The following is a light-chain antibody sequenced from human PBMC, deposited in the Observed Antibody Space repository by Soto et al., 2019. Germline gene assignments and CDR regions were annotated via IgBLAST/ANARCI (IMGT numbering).Light chain of an antibody. J-gene: IGKJ3*01. CDR3: QQSYSLPLT. CDR1: QSISDY. CDR2: GAS. Sequence: DIQMTQSPSSLSASVGDRVAITCRSSQSISDYLNWYQQKPGKALKLVIYGASNLQSGVPPRFSGSGSGSEFTLTISGLLPDDFAIYFCQQSYSLPLTFGPGTKVDV. V-gene: IGKV1-39*01.